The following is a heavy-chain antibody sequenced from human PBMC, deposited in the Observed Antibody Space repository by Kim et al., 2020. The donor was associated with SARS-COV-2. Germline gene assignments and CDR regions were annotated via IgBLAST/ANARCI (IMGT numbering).Heavy chain of an antibody. Sequence: GGSLRLSCAGSGFTFDEYAMHWVRQAPGKGLEWVSGIFSSGRTGYADSMKGRVTISRDNAKNLLYLQINSLTREDTAFYYCIKDIVAGGADSWGPGTLV. D-gene: IGHD3-16*01. J-gene: IGHJ4*02. CDR2: IFSSGRT. V-gene: IGHV3-9*01. CDR1: GFTFDEYA. CDR3: IKDIVAGGADS.